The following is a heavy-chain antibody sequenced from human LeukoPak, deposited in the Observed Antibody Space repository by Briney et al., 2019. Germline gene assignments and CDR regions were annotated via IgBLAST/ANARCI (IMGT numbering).Heavy chain of an antibody. CDR1: GITLWNNW. CDR3: ARDVPHNWFDT. CDR2: INSDGGGA. V-gene: IGHV3-74*01. J-gene: IGHJ5*02. Sequence: GGSLRLSCAASGITLWNNWMHWVREGTGKGVVGISRINSDGGGAIYADSVKGRFTVSRDNAKNTLYLQMNSLRAEDTAVYYCARDVPHNWFDTWGQGTLVTVSS.